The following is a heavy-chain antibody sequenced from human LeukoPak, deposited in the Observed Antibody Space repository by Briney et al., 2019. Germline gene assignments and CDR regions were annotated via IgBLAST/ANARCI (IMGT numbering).Heavy chain of an antibody. CDR2: INWNGANT. Sequence: GWSLRLSCAASGFSFDDYGMTWVRQAPGKGLEWVSVINWNGANTRYADSLKGRFTISRDKATNSLHLQMNSPGAEDTAFYYCAIALYASSSWHTFDIWGQGTMVTVSS. V-gene: IGHV3-20*04. D-gene: IGHD6-13*01. CDR1: GFSFDDYG. J-gene: IGHJ3*02. CDR3: AIALYASSSWHTFDI.